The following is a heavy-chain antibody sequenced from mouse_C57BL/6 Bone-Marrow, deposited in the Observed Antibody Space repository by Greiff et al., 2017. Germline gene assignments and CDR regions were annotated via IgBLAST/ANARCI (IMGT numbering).Heavy chain of an antibody. V-gene: IGHV5-6*01. J-gene: IGHJ3*01. CDR1: GFTFSSYG. D-gene: IGHD2-3*01. CDR2: ISSGGSYT. Sequence: EVQLQQSGGDLVKPGGSLKLSCAASGFTFSSYGMSWVRQTPDKRLEWVATISSGGSYTYYPDSVKGRFTISRDNAKNTLYLQMSRLKSEDTAMYYCASRRDDGYWAPFAYWGQGTLVTVSA. CDR3: ASRRDDGYWAPFAY.